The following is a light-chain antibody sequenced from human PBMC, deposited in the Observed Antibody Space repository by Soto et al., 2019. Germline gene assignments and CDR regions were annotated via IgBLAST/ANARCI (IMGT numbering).Light chain of an antibody. CDR3: CSFASSESYV. Sequence: QSVLTQPRSVSGSPGQSVTISCTGTSSGVGGYNYVSWFQQHPGRAPKLIIYDVTKRPSGVPDRFSGSKSGDTASLTISGLQAEDEADYYCCSFASSESYVFGTGTKVTVL. CDR1: SSGVGGYNY. J-gene: IGLJ1*01. CDR2: DVT. V-gene: IGLV2-11*01.